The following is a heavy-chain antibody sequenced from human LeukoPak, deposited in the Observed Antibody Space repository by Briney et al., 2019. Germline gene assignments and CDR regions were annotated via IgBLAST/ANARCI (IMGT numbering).Heavy chain of an antibody. Sequence: IPSETPSLTCTVSGASISSDYWSWIRQPPGKGLEWIGYIYHSGHTMSNPSLKSRVTISIDTSNNQFSLKLSSVTAADTAIYYCARHPFQYPFDYWGPGTLVSVSS. CDR1: GASISSDY. V-gene: IGHV4-59*08. J-gene: IGHJ4*02. CDR2: IYHSGHT. D-gene: IGHD4-4*01. CDR3: ARHPFQYPFDY.